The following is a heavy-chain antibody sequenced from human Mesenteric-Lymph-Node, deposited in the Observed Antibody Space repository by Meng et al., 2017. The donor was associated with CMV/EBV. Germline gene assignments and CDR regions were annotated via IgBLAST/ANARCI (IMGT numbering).Heavy chain of an antibody. Sequence: LRLSCAVSGWSITSGDYYWTWIRQPPGQGLEWIGSIYHTGNTDYKASLKSRLTISVDTSRNQFSLKVMSVTAADTAVYYCARENAPRDHFDYWGRGTLVTVSS. CDR1: GWSITSGDYY. V-gene: IGHV4-30-4*08. J-gene: IGHJ4*02. CDR2: IYHTGNT. CDR3: ARENAPRDHFDY.